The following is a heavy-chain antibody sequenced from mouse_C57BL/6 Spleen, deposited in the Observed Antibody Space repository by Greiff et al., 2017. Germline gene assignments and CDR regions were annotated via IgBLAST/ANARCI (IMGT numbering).Heavy chain of an antibody. CDR3: ARWDWDGYFDG. CDR1: GYTFTSYW. J-gene: IGHJ1*03. V-gene: IGHV1-64*01. CDR2: IHPNSGST. Sequence: QVQLQQPGAELVKPGASVKLSCKASGYTFTSYWMHWVKQRPGQGLEWIGMIHPNSGSTNYNEKFKSKATLTVDKSSSTAYMQLSSLTSEDSAVYYCARWDWDGYFDGWGTGTTVTVSS. D-gene: IGHD4-1*01.